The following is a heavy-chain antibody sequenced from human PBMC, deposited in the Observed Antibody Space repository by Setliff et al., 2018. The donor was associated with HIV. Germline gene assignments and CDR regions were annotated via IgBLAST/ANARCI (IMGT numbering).Heavy chain of an antibody. CDR1: GGSISSSSYY. V-gene: IGHV4-39*01. J-gene: IGHJ6*03. D-gene: IGHD6-13*01. Sequence: KPSETLSLTCTVSGGSISSSSYYWGWIRQPPGKGLQWIGSIYYRGSTYYNPSLKSRVTISVDTSKNQFSLKLRSVTAADTALYYCARGRYRSRRYASDHYYIDVWGKGTTVTVSS. CDR2: IYYRGST. CDR3: ARGRYRSRRYASDHYYIDV.